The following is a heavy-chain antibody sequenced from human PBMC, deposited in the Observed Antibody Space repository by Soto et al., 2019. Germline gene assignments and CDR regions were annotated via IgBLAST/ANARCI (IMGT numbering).Heavy chain of an antibody. CDR2: IIPILGIA. CDR3: ARDPGGLRLNRGSLDY. Sequence: QVQLVQSGAEVKKPGSSVKVSCKASGGTFSSYTISWVRQAPGQGLEWMGRIIPILGIANYAQKFQGRVTITXXKXRXXAYMELSSLSPEDTAVYYCARDPGGLRLNRGSLDYWGQGALVTVSS. J-gene: IGHJ4*02. CDR1: GGTFSSYT. D-gene: IGHD5-12*01. V-gene: IGHV1-69*08.